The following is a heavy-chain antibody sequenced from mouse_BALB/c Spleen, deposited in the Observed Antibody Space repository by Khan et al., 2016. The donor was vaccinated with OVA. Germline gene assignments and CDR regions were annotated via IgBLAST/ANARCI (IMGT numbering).Heavy chain of an antibody. J-gene: IGHJ4*01. CDR1: GFSLTNYG. D-gene: IGHD2-10*01. CDR3: AKQPYYHYNIMDY. Sequence: QMQLEESGPGLVAPSQSLSITCAISGFSLTNYGVHWVHQPPGKGLEWLVVIWSDGSTTYNSALKSRLTATKDNSKSQVFLEMNSLQTDDTAMYFCAKQPYYHYNIMDYWGQGTSVTVSS. CDR2: IWSDGST. V-gene: IGHV2-6-1*01.